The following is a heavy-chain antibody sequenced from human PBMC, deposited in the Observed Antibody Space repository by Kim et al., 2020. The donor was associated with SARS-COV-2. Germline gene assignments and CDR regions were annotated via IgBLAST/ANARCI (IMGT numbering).Heavy chain of an antibody. CDR1: GFTFSSYA. CDR2: ISYDGSNK. J-gene: IGHJ4*02. CDR3: ARDPTEPSYYDFWSGLNPTPYYFDY. Sequence: GGSLRLSCAASGFTFSSYAMHWVRQAPGKGLEWVAVISYDGSNKYYADSVKGRFTISRDNSKNTLYLQMNSLRAEDTAVYYCARDPTEPSYYDFWSGLNPTPYYFDYWGQGTLVTVSS. V-gene: IGHV3-30-3*01. D-gene: IGHD3-3*01.